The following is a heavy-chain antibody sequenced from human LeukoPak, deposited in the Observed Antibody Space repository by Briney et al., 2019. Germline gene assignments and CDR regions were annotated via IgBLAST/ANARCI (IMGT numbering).Heavy chain of an antibody. J-gene: IGHJ3*02. CDR1: GFTFSSYA. Sequence: GGSLRLSCAASGFTFSSYAMSWVRQAPGKGLEWVSVIYSGGSTYYADSVKGRFTISRHNSKNTLYLQMNSLRAEDTAVYYRARDQGVNDAFDIWGQGTMVTVSS. CDR2: IYSGGST. D-gene: IGHD2-8*01. CDR3: ARDQGVNDAFDI. V-gene: IGHV3-53*04.